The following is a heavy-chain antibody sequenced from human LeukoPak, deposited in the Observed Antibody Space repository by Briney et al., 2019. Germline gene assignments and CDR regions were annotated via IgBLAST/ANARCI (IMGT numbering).Heavy chain of an antibody. CDR1: GGSIRNYY. Sequence: SETLSLTCSVSGGSIRNYYWTWIRQPPGKGLEWIGHVSNSGSTKYNPSLKSRVTISIDTSKKHFSLKLSSVTAADTAVYYCARVGPWCFDLWGRGALVTVSS. V-gene: IGHV4-59*08. J-gene: IGHJ2*01. CDR2: VSNSGST. CDR3: ARVGPWCFDL.